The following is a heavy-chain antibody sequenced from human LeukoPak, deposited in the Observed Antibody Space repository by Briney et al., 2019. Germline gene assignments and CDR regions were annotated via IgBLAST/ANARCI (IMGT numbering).Heavy chain of an antibody. CDR3: ARFPLRITMVRGAFDY. V-gene: IGHV4-38-2*02. D-gene: IGHD3-10*01. J-gene: IGHJ4*02. Sequence: PSETLSLTCTVSGSSITTYTHWGWIRQSPGKGLEWIGSIYYSGSTYYNPSLKSRVTISVDTSKNQFSLKLSSVTAADTAVYYCARFPLRITMVRGAFDYWGQGTLVTVSS. CDR1: GSSITTYTH. CDR2: IYYSGST.